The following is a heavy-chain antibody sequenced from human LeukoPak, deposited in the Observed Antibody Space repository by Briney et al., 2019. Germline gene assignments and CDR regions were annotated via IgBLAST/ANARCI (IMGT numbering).Heavy chain of an antibody. V-gene: IGHV3-33*06. Sequence: GRSLRLSCAASGFTFSNYGMHWVRQAPGKGLEWVAVIWYDGSNKYYADSVKGRFTISRDNSKNTLYLQMNSLRAEDTAVYYCAKVAYSGNYGGPFDYWGQGTLVSVSS. D-gene: IGHD1-26*01. J-gene: IGHJ4*02. CDR3: AKVAYSGNYGGPFDY. CDR1: GFTFSNYG. CDR2: IWYDGSNK.